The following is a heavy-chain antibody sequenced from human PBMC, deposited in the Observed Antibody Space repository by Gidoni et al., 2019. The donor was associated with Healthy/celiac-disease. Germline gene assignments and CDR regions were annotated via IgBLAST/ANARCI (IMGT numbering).Heavy chain of an antibody. CDR2: ISVSGGST. D-gene: IGHD6-13*01. CDR3: AKRDDSSSWYFDL. V-gene: IGHV3-23*01. Sequence: EVQLLESGGGLVQPGGSLRLSCAAAGFTFRSYAMSWVRQAPGKGRAGVSSISVSGGSTYYAASLKGRFTISRDNSKNTLYLQMNSLRAEDTAVYYCAKRDDSSSWYFDLWGRGTLVTVSS. J-gene: IGHJ2*01. CDR1: GFTFRSYA.